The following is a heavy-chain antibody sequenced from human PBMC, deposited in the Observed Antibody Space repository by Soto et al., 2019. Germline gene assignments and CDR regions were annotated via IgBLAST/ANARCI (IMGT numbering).Heavy chain of an antibody. J-gene: IGHJ5*01. D-gene: IGHD2-2*01. Sequence: QVQLMQSGTEVKKPGASVTVSCKASGYTSADFGISWVRQAPGQGLEWMGWVSGNNGASNPSPKLQGRITMTLDPSTGVSYMALRSLRSDDMAIYYCVRDQKYFRVNGNWFDSWGQGTLVSVSS. CDR1: GYTSADFG. CDR3: VRDQKYFRVNGNWFDS. CDR2: VSGNNGAS. V-gene: IGHV1-18*03.